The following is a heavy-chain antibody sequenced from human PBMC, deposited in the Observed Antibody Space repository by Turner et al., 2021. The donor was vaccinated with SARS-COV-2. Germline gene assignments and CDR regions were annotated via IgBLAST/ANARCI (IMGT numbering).Heavy chain of an antibody. D-gene: IGHD5-18*01. CDR1: GFTLSSYA. J-gene: IGHJ6*02. V-gene: IGHV3-64D*06. Sequence: DVQLVESGGGLVQPRGSLTLSCSASGFTLSSYAMHWVRQATGKGLEYVSDISSNGYSTYYADSVKGRFTISRDNSKNTLYLQMSSLRDEDTAVYYCVDGYSYGYMDVWGQGTTVTVSS. CDR3: VDGYSYGYMDV. CDR2: ISSNGYST.